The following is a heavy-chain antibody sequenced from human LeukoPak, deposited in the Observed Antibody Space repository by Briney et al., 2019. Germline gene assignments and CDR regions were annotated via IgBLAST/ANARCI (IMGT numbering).Heavy chain of an antibody. J-gene: IGHJ4*02. CDR3: AKGGSAQRNFDY. D-gene: IGHD2-15*01. CDR1: GFTFSSYA. CDR2: ISGSGGST. V-gene: IGHV3-23*01. Sequence: RGSLRLSCAASGFTFSSYAMSWVRHAPGKGLEWVSAISGSGGSTYYADSVKGRFTISRDNSKNTLYLQMNSLRAEDTAVYYCAKGGSAQRNFDYWGQGTLVTVSS.